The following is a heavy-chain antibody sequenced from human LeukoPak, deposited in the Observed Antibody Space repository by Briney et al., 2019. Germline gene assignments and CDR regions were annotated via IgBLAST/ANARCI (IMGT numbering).Heavy chain of an antibody. Sequence: SETLSLTCTVSGDSISSYYWSWIRQPAGKGLEWIGRIYTSGSTNYNPSLKSRVTMSVDTSKNQFSLKLSSVTAADTAVYYCARGDTYYDYVWGSYRYSDYWGQGTLVTVSS. J-gene: IGHJ4*02. CDR1: GDSISSYY. CDR3: ARGDTYYDYVWGSYRYSDY. CDR2: IYTSGST. D-gene: IGHD3-16*02. V-gene: IGHV4-4*07.